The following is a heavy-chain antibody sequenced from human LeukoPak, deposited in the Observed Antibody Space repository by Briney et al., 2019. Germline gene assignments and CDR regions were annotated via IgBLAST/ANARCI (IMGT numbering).Heavy chain of an antibody. D-gene: IGHD6-13*01. Sequence: PGGSLRLSCAASGFTFSPYWMHWLRQPPGKGLEWVSRITGYGGETTYADSVKGRFTISRDNAKNTLYLQMDSLRAEDTAVYYCGRESYSHTWYGPDYWGQGTLVTVSS. J-gene: IGHJ4*02. V-gene: IGHV3-74*01. CDR3: GRESYSHTWYGPDY. CDR2: ITGYGGET. CDR1: GFTFSPYW.